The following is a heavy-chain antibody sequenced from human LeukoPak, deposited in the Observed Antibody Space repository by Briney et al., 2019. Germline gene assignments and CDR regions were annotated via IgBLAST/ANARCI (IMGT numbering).Heavy chain of an antibody. CDR3: ARDVGFNNGWPA. V-gene: IGHV3-48*03. CDR2: ISVGGSDE. J-gene: IGHJ5*02. D-gene: IGHD6-19*01. CDR1: GFSFKTYE. Sequence: GGSLRLSCVASGFSFKTYEMNWVRQAPGKGLEWISYISVGGSDEDYADSVEGRFSISRDNAKNSLFLQMNSLRVEDTAVYYCARDVGFNNGWPAWGQGTLVTVSS.